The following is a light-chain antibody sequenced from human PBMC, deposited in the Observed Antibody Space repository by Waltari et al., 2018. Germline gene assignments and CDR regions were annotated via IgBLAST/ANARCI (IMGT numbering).Light chain of an antibody. CDR1: MNDLGSSDF. CDR3: SSYTTSSTWV. V-gene: IGLV2-14*03. Sequence: QSALTQAASVSGSPGQTITIPCSGSMNDLGSSDFVSWFRQHPGKAPTLLLYDVRNRPWGISNRFSGSKSGYTASLTISGLQAEDEADYYCSSYTTSSTWVFGGGTRVTVL. J-gene: IGLJ3*02. CDR2: DVR.